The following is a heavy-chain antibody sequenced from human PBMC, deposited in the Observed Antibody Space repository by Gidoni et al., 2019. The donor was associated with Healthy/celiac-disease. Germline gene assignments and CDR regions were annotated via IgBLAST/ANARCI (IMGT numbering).Heavy chain of an antibody. D-gene: IGHD5-12*01. J-gene: IGHJ4*02. CDR2: INPSGGST. V-gene: IGHV1-46*03. CDR3: ARARDGYNPDDY. Sequence: QVQLVQSGAEVKKPGASVKVSGKASGATFTSYYMHWVRQAPGQGLEWMGIINPSGGSTSYAQKCQGRVTMTRDTSTSTVYMELSSLRSEDTAVYYCARARDGYNPDDYWGQGTLVTVSS. CDR1: GATFTSYY.